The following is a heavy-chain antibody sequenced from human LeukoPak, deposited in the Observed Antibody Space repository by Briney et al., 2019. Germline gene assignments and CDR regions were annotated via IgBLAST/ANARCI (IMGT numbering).Heavy chain of an antibody. CDR1: GFTFSSYA. J-gene: IGHJ4*02. Sequence: AGGSLRLSCAASGFTFSSYAMSWVRQAPGKGLEWVSAISGSGGSTYYADSVKGRFTISRDNSKKTLYLQMNTLRAEDTAVYYCAKADWDGVDYWGQGTLVTVSS. D-gene: IGHD1-26*01. V-gene: IGHV3-23*01. CDR2: ISGSGGST. CDR3: AKADWDGVDY.